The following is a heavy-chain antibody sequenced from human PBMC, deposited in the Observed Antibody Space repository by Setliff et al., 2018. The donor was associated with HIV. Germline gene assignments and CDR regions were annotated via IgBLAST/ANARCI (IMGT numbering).Heavy chain of an antibody. J-gene: IGHJ6*03. CDR3: ASGGFGGVIPTNPYYYYYMDV. Sequence: AGGSLRLSCAASGFTFSNYIMNWVRQAQGKGLEWVSSISSSSSYIYYADSVKGRFTISRDNAKNSLYLQMNSLRAEDTAVYYCASGGFGGVIPTNPYYYYYMDVWGKGTTVTVS. CDR2: ISSSSSYI. V-gene: IGHV3-21*01. CDR1: GFTFSNYI. D-gene: IGHD3-16*02.